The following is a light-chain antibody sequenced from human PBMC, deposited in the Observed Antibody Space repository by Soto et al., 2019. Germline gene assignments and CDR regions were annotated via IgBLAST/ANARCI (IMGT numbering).Light chain of an antibody. J-gene: IGKJ2*01. CDR2: KAS. CDR1: QSISSR. V-gene: IGKV1-5*03. CDR3: QQYNSYLYT. Sequence: DIQMTQSPSTLSASVGDRVTITCRASQSISSRLAWYQKKPGKAPKLLIYKASSLESGVPSRFSGSGSGTEVTLTISSLQPDDFATYDCQQYNSYLYTFGQGTKLEIK.